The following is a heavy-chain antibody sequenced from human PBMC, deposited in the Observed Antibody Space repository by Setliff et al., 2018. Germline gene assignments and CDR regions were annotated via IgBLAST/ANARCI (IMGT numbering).Heavy chain of an antibody. J-gene: IGHJ4*02. D-gene: IGHD3-22*01. CDR3: ATSTIITYYFDS. CDR2: IRYGGGTT. V-gene: IGHV3-30*02. Sequence: VGSLRLSCAASGFTFSSYGMHWVRQAPGKGLEWVAAIRYGGGTTFYADSMKGRFTISRDNSKNTLYLQMNSLRPEDTAIYYCATSTIITYYFDSWGQGTLVTVSS. CDR1: GFTFSSYG.